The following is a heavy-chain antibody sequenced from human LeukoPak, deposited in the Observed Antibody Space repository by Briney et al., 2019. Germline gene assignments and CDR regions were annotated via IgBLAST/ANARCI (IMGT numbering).Heavy chain of an antibody. D-gene: IGHD3-16*02. V-gene: IGHV1-46*01. J-gene: IGHJ4*02. CDR1: GYTFTSYY. CDR2: INPSGGST. Sequence: ASVKVSCKASGYTFTSYYMHWVRQAPGQGLEWMRIINPSGGSTSYAQKFQGRVTMTRDTSTSTVYMELSSLRSEDTAVYYCARAYDYVWGSYRPFDYWGQGTLVTVSS. CDR3: ARAYDYVWGSYRPFDY.